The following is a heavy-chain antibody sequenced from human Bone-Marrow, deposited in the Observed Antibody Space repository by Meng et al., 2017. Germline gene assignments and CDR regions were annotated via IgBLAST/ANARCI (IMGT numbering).Heavy chain of an antibody. Sequence: QVQLVQSGAEVKKPAASVKVSCKASGYTFPDYWLHWVRRAPGQGLEWMGRINPKSGDTHYAQRFQGRVTMTGDTSISTAYMELSGLRSDDTAMYYCARFALLDYWGQGTLVTVSS. CDR3: ARFALLDY. CDR2: INPKSGDT. V-gene: IGHV1-2*06. J-gene: IGHJ4*02. CDR1: GYTFPDYW. D-gene: IGHD3-10*01.